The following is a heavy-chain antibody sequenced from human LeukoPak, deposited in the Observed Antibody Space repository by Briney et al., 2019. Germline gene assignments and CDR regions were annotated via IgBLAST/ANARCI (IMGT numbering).Heavy chain of an antibody. CDR1: GGTFSSYT. V-gene: IGHV1-69*04. Sequence: SVKVSCKASGGTFSSYTISWVRQAPGQGLEWMGRIIPILGIANYAQKFQGRVTITADKSTSTAYMELSSLRPEDTAVYYCARERSSGWYDYWGQGTLVTVSS. J-gene: IGHJ4*02. CDR3: ARERSSGWYDY. D-gene: IGHD6-19*01. CDR2: IIPILGIA.